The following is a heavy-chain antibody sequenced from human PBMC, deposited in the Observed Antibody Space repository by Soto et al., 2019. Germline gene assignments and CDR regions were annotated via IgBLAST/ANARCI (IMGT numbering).Heavy chain of an antibody. CDR1: GVPFSDYY. V-gene: IGHV3-11*01. CDR2: ISSSGSTI. J-gene: IGHJ6*03. Sequence: GGSLRLSCASSGVPFSDYYMSWIRQAPGKGLEWVSYISSSGSTIYYADSVKGRFTISRDNAKNSLYLQMNSLRAEDTAVYYCASANYYGSGSSEYYYYYYYMDVWGKGTTVTVSS. D-gene: IGHD3-10*01. CDR3: ASANYYGSGSSEYYYYYYYMDV.